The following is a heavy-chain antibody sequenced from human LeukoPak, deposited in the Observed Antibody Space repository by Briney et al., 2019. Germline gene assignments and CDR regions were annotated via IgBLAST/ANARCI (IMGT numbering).Heavy chain of an antibody. CDR1: GDSGSSNSAA. J-gene: IGHJ4*02. CDR2: TYYRSRRYT. D-gene: IGHD3-10*01. CDR3: AMSGSGSYSL. Sequence: SQTLSLTCAISGDSGSSNSAAWNWIRQTPSRGLEWLGRTYYRSRRYTDYGVAVKGRITIKTDKTKNQMSLQVNSVPPEDTAVYFCAMSGSGSYSLWGQGTLVTVSS. V-gene: IGHV6-1*01.